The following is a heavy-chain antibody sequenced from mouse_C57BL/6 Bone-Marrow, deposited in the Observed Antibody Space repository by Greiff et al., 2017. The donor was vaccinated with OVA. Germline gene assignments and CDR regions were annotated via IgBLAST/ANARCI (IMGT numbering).Heavy chain of an antibody. CDR2: IYPGSGNT. CDR1: GYSFTSYY. J-gene: IGHJ2*01. Sequence: QVQLKQSGPELVKPGASVKISCKASGYSFTSYYIHWVKQRPGQGLEWIGWIYPGSGNTKYNEKFKGKATLTADTSSSTAYMQLSSLTSEDSAVYYCARWILRSDYWGQGTTLTVSS. CDR3: ARWILRSDY. V-gene: IGHV1-66*01. D-gene: IGHD1-1*01.